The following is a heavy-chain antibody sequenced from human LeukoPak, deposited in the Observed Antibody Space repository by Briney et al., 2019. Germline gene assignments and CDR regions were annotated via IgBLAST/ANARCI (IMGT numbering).Heavy chain of an antibody. V-gene: IGHV3-23*01. Sequence: PGGSLRLSCAASGFTFSSYAMSWVRQAPGKGLEWVSAISGSGGSTYYADSVKGRFTISRDNSKNTLYLQMNSLRAEDTAVYYCARAIPNYYDSSGYEGYWGQGTLVTVSS. CDR2: ISGSGGST. CDR3: ARAIPNYYDSSGYEGY. D-gene: IGHD3-22*01. CDR1: GFTFSSYA. J-gene: IGHJ4*02.